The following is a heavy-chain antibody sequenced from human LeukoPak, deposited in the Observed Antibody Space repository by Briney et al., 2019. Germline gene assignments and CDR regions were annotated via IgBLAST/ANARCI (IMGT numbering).Heavy chain of an antibody. J-gene: IGHJ4*02. CDR3: AKDRSFVITPFDY. V-gene: IGHV3-21*01. CDR2: ISSSSIYI. Sequence: GGSLRLSCTASGFTFSSFSMNWVRQAPGKGLEWVSSISSSSIYIYYADSVKGRFTLSRDNSNNTLYLQMNSLRAEDTAVYYCAKDRSFVITPFDYWGQGTLVTVSS. CDR1: GFTFSSFS. D-gene: IGHD3-22*01.